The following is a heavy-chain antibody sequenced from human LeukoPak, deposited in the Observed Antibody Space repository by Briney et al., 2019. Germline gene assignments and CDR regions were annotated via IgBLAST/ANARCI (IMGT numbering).Heavy chain of an antibody. CDR2: INPSGGST. V-gene: IGHV1-46*01. CDR3: ARGPYRYFDY. J-gene: IGHJ4*02. D-gene: IGHD5-18*01. CDR1: GYTFTRYY. Sequence: ASVKVSCKASGYTFTRYYIHWVRQAPGRGLEWMGIINPSGGSTTYTQKFQGRVTVTGDTSTSTVYMELSSLRSEDTAVYYCARGPYRYFDYWGQGTLVTVSS.